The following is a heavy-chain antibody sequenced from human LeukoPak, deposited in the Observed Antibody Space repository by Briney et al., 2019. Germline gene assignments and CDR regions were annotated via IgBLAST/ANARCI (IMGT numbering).Heavy chain of an antibody. CDR3: AKVTYGSGTYGAFDS. V-gene: IGHV3-23*01. J-gene: IGHJ4*02. CDR2: ISGSGDYT. CDR1: GFTFSSHG. Sequence: PGGSLRLSCAASGFTFSSHGMSWVRQAPGKGLEWVSTISGSGDYTYYADSVKGRFTISRDNSKNTLYLQMHSLRAEDTAVYYCAKVTYGSGTYGAFDSWGQGTLVTGSS. D-gene: IGHD3-10*01.